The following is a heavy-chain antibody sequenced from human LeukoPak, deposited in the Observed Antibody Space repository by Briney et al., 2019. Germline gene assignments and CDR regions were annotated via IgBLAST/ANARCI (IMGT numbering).Heavy chain of an antibody. Sequence: SQSLSLTCTVSGGSISGYQWSWIRRPPGKGLEWIGYIYYSGSTNYNPSLKSRVTVSVDTSKNQFSLRLRSATAADTAVYYCARVGVGTSMDVWGQGTTVTVSS. CDR2: IYYSGST. V-gene: IGHV4-59*01. CDR3: ARVGVGTSMDV. D-gene: IGHD2-21*02. CDR1: GGSISGYQ. J-gene: IGHJ6*02.